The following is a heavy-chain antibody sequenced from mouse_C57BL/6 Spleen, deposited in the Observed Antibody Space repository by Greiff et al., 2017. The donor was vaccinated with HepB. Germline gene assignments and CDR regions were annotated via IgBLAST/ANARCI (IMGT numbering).Heavy chain of an antibody. Sequence: VKLQQSGAELARPGASVKLSCKASGYTFTSYGISWVKQRTGQGLEWIGEIYPRSGNTYYNEKFKGKATLTADKSYSTAYMELRSLTSEDSAVEFCACYYGYDEGYAMDYWGQGTSVTVSS. D-gene: IGHD2-2*01. J-gene: IGHJ4*01. CDR3: ACYYGYDEGYAMDY. CDR1: GYTFTSYG. V-gene: IGHV1-81*01. CDR2: IYPRSGNT.